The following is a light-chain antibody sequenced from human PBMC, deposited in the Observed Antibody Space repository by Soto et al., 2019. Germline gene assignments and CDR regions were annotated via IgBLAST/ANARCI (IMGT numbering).Light chain of an antibody. CDR1: QSINTC. Sequence: STLSASVGDRVTITCRASQSINTCLAWYQRKPGKAPKLLIFDASTLESGVPSRFSGSGSGTEFTLTISSLQPDDFATYYCQQYNIYSWTFGQGTKVDIK. CDR3: QQYNIYSWT. V-gene: IGKV1-5*01. CDR2: DAS. J-gene: IGKJ1*01.